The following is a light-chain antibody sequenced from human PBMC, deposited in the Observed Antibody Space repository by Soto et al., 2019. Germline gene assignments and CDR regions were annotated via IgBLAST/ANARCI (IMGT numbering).Light chain of an antibody. CDR2: DNN. V-gene: IGLV1-51*01. J-gene: IGLJ3*02. CDR1: SSNIGNNY. Sequence: QSVLTQPPSVSAAPGQEVTISCSGSSSNIGNNYVSWYQHLPGTAPKLLIYDNNERPSGIPDRFSGSKSGTSATLGITGLQTGDEADYYCGTWDSSLSVWVFGGGTKLTVL. CDR3: GTWDSSLSVWV.